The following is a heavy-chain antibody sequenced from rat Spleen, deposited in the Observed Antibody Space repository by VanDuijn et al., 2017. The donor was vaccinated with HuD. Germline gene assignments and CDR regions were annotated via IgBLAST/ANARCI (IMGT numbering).Heavy chain of an antibody. CDR1: GFIFSDHY. CDR3: ARPTTGIPFNY. CDR2: INYDGSNT. Sequence: EVQLVESDGGLVQPGRSLKLSCAASGFIFSDHYVAWVRQAPTKGLEWVATINYDGSNTFYRDSVKGRFTISRNNAKSTLYLQVDSLRSEDTAIYYCARPTTGIPFNYWGQGVMVTVSS. D-gene: IGHD1-9*01. V-gene: IGHV5-29*01. J-gene: IGHJ2*01.